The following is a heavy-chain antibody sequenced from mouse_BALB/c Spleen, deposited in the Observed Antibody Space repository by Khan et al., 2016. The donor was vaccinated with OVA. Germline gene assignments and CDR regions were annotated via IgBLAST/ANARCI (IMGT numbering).Heavy chain of an antibody. CDR3: VRLEEI. V-gene: IGHV2-9*02. CDR2: IWPGGSI. J-gene: IGHJ2*01. CDR1: GFSLISYG. Sequence: QVQLKESGPGLVAPSPSLSITCTVSGFSLISYGVHWVRQPPGKGLEWMGVIWPGGSIIYKSALMYRLRISKDSSNGTVYLNMNRLQTDYTGKYICVRLEEIWGQGTTFTGSS.